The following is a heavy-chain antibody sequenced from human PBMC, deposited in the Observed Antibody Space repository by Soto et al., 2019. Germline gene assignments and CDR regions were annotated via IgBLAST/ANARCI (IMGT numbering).Heavy chain of an antibody. Sequence: QVQLVQSGAEVKKPGASVKVSCKASGYTFTSYDINWVRQATAQGLEWMGWMNHNSGNTGYAQKVKGRVTKTRNTSISTADIELSSLRSEDTAVYYCARDGSGSYPFDYWGQGTLVTVSS. V-gene: IGHV1-8*01. CDR3: ARDGSGSYPFDY. CDR2: MNHNSGNT. D-gene: IGHD1-26*01. CDR1: GYTFTSYD. J-gene: IGHJ4*02.